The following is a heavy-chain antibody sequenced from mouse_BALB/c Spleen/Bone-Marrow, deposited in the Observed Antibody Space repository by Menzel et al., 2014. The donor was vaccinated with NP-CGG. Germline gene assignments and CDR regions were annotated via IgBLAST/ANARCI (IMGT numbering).Heavy chain of an antibody. Sequence: EVKLVESGGGLVQPGGSRKLSCAASGFTFSSFGMHWVRQAPEKGLEWVAYISSGSSTIYYADTVKGRFTISRDNPKNTLFLQMHSLRSEDTDMYYCARSPYDFAAMDYWGQGTSVTVSS. D-gene: IGHD2-4*01. CDR2: ISSGSSTI. CDR3: ARSPYDFAAMDY. V-gene: IGHV5-17*02. J-gene: IGHJ4*01. CDR1: GFTFSSFG.